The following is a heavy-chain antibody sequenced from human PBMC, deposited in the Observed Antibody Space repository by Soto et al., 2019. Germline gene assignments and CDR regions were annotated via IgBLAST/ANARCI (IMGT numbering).Heavy chain of an antibody. V-gene: IGHV1-2*04. J-gene: IGHJ6*03. CDR2: INPNSGGT. Sequence: PSVKVSCKASGYTFTGYYMHWVRQAPGQGLEWMGWINPNSGGTNYAQKFQGWVTMTRDTSISTAYMELSRLRSDDTAVYYCARAREYYGSGSYYNVPYYMDVWGKGTTVTVSS. CDR3: ARAREYYGSGSYYNVPYYMDV. CDR1: GYTFTGYY. D-gene: IGHD3-10*01.